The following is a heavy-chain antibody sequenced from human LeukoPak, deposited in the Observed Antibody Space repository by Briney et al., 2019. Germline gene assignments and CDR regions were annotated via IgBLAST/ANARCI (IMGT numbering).Heavy chain of an antibody. CDR1: GFTFGDYA. J-gene: IGHJ4*02. CDR2: IRSKAYGETA. CDR3: TRDRGAYNLYDY. V-gene: IGHV3-49*03. D-gene: IGHD1-1*01. Sequence: GGSLRLSCTASGFTFGDYAMSWIRQAPGKGLEWVGFIRSKAYGETADHAESVKGRFTISRDDSKAIAYLQMNSLKTEDTAVYHCTRDRGAYNLYDYWGQGTLVTVSS.